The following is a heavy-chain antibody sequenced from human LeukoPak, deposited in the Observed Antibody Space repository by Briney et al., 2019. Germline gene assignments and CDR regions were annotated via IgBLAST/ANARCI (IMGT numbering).Heavy chain of an antibody. CDR3: ARKIAMAGLGY. CDR2: IFPGDSDT. Sequence: GESLKISCKGSGYSFTNYWIVWVRQMPGKGLGWLGVIFPGDSDTSYSPSFQAEVTISADKSSSTAYLQWSSLKALDSAMYYCARKIAMAGLGYWGQGTLVSVSS. CDR1: GYSFTNYW. D-gene: IGHD6-19*01. J-gene: IGHJ4*02. V-gene: IGHV5-51*03.